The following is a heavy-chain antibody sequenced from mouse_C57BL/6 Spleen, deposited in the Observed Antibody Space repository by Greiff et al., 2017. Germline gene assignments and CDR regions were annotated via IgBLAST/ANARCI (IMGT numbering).Heavy chain of an antibody. CDR3: ARDWYYFDY. V-gene: IGHV1-82*01. Sequence: VQLQQSGPELVKPGASVKISCKASGYAFSSSWMNWVKQRPGKGLEWIGRIYPGDGDTNYNGKFKGKATLTADKSSSTAYMQLSSLTSEDSAVYFCARDWYYFDYWGQGTTLTVSS. CDR1: GYAFSSSW. CDR2: IYPGDGDT. J-gene: IGHJ2*01. D-gene: IGHD4-1*01.